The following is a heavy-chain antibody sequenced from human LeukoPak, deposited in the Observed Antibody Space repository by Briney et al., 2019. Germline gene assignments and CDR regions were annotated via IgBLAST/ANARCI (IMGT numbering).Heavy chain of an antibody. V-gene: IGHV3-21*04. CDR1: GLTLTSYS. J-gene: IGHJ3*02. CDR3: AKDVVGATGGAFDI. D-gene: IGHD1-26*01. CDR2: ISSSSSYI. Sequence: PGRSLRLSSAASGLTLTSYSTNWVRQAPGKGLEWVSSISSSSSYIYYADSVKGRFTISRDNSKNTLYLQMNSLRAEDTAVYYCAKDVVGATGGAFDIWGQGTMVTVSS.